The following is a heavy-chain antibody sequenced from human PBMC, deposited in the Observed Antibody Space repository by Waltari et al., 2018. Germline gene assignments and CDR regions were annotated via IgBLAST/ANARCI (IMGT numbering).Heavy chain of an antibody. CDR2: INPNSGGT. CDR1: GYTFTGYY. D-gene: IGHD6-19*01. CDR3: ARNWWLVRDGFDP. Sequence: QVQLVQSGAEVKKPGASVKVSCKASGYTFTGYYMHWVRQAPGQGLEWMGWINPNSGGTNNAQKYQGRANMSRDTSISTAYMELGRLRSDDTAVYYCARNWWLVRDGFDPWGQGTLVTVSS. J-gene: IGHJ5*02. V-gene: IGHV1-2*02.